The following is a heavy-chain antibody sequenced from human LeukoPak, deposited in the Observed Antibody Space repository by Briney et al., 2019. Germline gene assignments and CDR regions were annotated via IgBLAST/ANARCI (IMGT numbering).Heavy chain of an antibody. CDR2: IYYSGST. D-gene: IGHD3-9*01. J-gene: IGHJ6*02. CDR3: ARVPVLRYFDWLLSPYYYGMDV. CDR1: GGSFSSGSYY. Sequence: SETLSLTCTVSGGSFSSGSYYWSWIRQPPGKGLEWIGYIYYSGSTNYNPSLESRVTISADTSKNQFSLKLSSVTAADTAVYYCARVPVLRYFDWLLSPYYYGMDVWGQGTTVTVSS. V-gene: IGHV4-61*01.